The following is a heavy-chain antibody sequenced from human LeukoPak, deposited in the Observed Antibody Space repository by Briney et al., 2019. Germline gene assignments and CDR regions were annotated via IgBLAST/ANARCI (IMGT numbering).Heavy chain of an antibody. Sequence: SETLSLTCTVSGGSISSSSYYWGWIRQPPGKGPEWIGSIYYSGSTYYNPSLKSRVTISVDTSKNQFSLKLSSVTAADTAVYYCARHLKRRLLGFDYWGQGTLVTVSS. V-gene: IGHV4-39*01. CDR2: IYYSGST. CDR3: ARHLKRRLLGFDY. D-gene: IGHD6-25*01. CDR1: GGSISSSSYY. J-gene: IGHJ4*02.